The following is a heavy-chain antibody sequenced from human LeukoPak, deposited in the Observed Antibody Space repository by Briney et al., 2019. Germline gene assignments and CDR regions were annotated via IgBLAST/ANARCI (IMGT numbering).Heavy chain of an antibody. J-gene: IGHJ4*02. D-gene: IGHD5-18*01. V-gene: IGHV4-4*02. CDR1: GGFISSNNW. CDR3: ASKGYTYGYFDY. CDR2: IYHSGST. Sequence: PSGTLSLTCAVSGGFISSNNWWSWVRQPPGKGLEWIGEIYHSGSTNYNPSLKSRVTISVDKSKNQFSLRLSSVTAADTAVYYCASKGYTYGYFDYWGQGTLVTVSS.